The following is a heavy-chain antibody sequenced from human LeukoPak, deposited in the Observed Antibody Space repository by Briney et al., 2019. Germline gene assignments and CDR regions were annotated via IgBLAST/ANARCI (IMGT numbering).Heavy chain of an antibody. V-gene: IGHV3-23*01. CDR3: AKEIYGDPTGGRFQH. J-gene: IGHJ1*01. D-gene: IGHD4-17*01. CDR2: ISGSGGST. CDR1: GFTFSNYA. Sequence: GGSLRLSCAASGFTFSNYAMSWVRQAPGKGLEWVSDISGSGGSTYYADSVEGRFTVSRDNSKNTLYLQMNSLRAEDTAVFYCAKEIYGDPTGGRFQHWGQGTLVTVSS.